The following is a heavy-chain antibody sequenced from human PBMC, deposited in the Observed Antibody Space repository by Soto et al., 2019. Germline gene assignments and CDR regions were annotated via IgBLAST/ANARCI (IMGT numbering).Heavy chain of an antibody. CDR3: AREVVVGVEDIVLVPAAPVGAVEI. CDR1: GYTFTSYY. Sequence: ASVKVSCKASGYTFTSYYMHRVRQAPGQGLEWMGIINPSGGSTSYAQKFQGRVTMTRDTSTSTVYMELSSLRSEDTAVYYCAREVVVGVEDIVLVPAAPVGAVEIWGQ. J-gene: IGHJ3*02. D-gene: IGHD2-2*01. CDR2: INPSGGST. V-gene: IGHV1-46*01.